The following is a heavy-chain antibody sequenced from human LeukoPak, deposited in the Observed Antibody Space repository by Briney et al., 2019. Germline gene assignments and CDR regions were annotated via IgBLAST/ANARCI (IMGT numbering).Heavy chain of an antibody. V-gene: IGHV3-23*01. CDR3: AKDGSWGDYYFYFYMDV. CDR2: IRGGGET. D-gene: IGHD3-16*01. CDR1: GFTFSDYY. Sequence: PGGSLRLSCAASGFTFSDYYMSWIRQAPARGPEWVSSIRGGGETFCADSVKGRFTISRDNSKNTLYIDMNSLRAEDTAVYYCAKDGSWGDYYFYFYMDVWGKGTTVTVSS. J-gene: IGHJ6*03.